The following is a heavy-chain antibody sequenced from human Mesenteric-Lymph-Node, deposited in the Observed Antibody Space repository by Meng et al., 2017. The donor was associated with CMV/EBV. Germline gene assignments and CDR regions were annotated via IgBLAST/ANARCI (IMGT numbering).Heavy chain of an antibody. D-gene: IGHD1-26*01. CDR3: ARASSGSYIDAFDI. J-gene: IGHJ3*02. Sequence: GESLKISCEDSGFTFSSYSMNWVRQAPGKGLEWVSYISSSSSTIYYADSVKGRFTISRDNAKNSLYLQMNSLRAEDTALYHCARASSGSYIDAFDIWGQGTMVTVSS. CDR2: ISSSSSTI. CDR1: GFTFSSYS. V-gene: IGHV3-48*04.